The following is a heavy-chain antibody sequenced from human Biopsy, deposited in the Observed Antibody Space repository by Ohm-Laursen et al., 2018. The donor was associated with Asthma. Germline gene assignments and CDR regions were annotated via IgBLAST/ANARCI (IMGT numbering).Heavy chain of an antibody. CDR3: VRHQYSSSWSTFDY. CDR2: KYHSGSP. CDR1: GGSITSSSYY. J-gene: IGHJ4*02. D-gene: IGHD3-22*01. Sequence: SDTLSLTCAVSGGSITSSSYYWGWIRQPPGKGMEWIGSKYHSGSPYYHPSLKSRATISVDTSKNQLSLKMSSVTAADTAVYFCVRHQYSSSWSTFDYWGQGALVTVSS. V-gene: IGHV4-39*01.